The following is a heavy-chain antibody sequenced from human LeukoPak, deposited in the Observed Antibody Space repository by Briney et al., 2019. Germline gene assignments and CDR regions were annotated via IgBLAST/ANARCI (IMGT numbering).Heavy chain of an antibody. CDR1: GFTFSSYA. Sequence: GGSLRLSCAASGFTFSSYAMSWVRQAPGKGLEWVSAISGGGGSTYYADPVKGRFTISRDNSKNTLYLQMNSLRAEDTAVYYCVKLSIIGVDYWGQGALVTVSS. D-gene: IGHD2/OR15-2a*01. CDR3: VKLSIIGVDY. V-gene: IGHV3-23*01. J-gene: IGHJ4*02. CDR2: ISGGGGST.